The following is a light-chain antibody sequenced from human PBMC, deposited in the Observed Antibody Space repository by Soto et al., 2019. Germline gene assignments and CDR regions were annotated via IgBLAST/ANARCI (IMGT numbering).Light chain of an antibody. J-gene: IGLJ2*01. Sequence: QSALTQPPSASGSPGQSVTISCTGTSSEDGGYTYVSWYQQHPGKAPKLMIYEVSTRPSGVPDRFSGSKSGNTASLTVSGLQAEDEADYYCSSYAGSKFVVFGGGTKVTVL. V-gene: IGLV2-8*01. CDR1: SSEDGGYTY. CDR3: SSYAGSKFVV. CDR2: EVS.